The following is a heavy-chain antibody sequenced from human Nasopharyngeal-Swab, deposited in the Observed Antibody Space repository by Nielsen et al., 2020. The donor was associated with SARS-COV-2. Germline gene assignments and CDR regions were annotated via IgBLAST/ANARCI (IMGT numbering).Heavy chain of an antibody. V-gene: IGHV1-69*10. J-gene: IGHJ4*02. D-gene: IGHD3-10*01. CDR3: ARGGGSSGFDY. Sequence: SVKVSCKASGGTFSSYAISWVRQAPGQGLEWMGGIIPILGIANYAQKFQGRVTMTRNTSISTAYMELSSLRSEDTAVYYCARGGGSSGFDYWGQGTLVTVSS. CDR1: GGTFSSYA. CDR2: IIPILGIA.